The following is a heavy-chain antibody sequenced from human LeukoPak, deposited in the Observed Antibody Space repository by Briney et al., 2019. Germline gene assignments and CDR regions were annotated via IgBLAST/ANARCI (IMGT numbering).Heavy chain of an antibody. J-gene: IGHJ3*02. D-gene: IGHD2-2*01. CDR3: ARVDCSSTSCYPPDAFDI. V-gene: IGHV4-59*01. CDR1: GGSISSYY. CDR2: IYYSGST. Sequence: SETLSLTCTVSGGSISSYYWSWIRQPPGKGLEWIGYIYYSGSTNYNPSLKSRVTISVDTSKNQFSLKLSSVTAADTAVYYCARVDCSSTSCYPPDAFDIWGQGTMVTVSS.